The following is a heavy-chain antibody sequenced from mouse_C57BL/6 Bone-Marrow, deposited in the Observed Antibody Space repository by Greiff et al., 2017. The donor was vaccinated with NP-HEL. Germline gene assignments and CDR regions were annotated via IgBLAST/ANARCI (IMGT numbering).Heavy chain of an antibody. J-gene: IGHJ3*01. D-gene: IGHD2-2*01. CDR1: GFNIKDDY. V-gene: IGHV14-4*01. CDR2: IDPENGDT. Sequence: VQLKESGAELVRPGASVKLSCTASGFNIKDDYMHWVKQRPEQGLEWIGWIDPENGDTEYASKFQGKATITADTSSNTAYLQLSSLTSEDTAVYYCTTRGYAKEFAYWGQGTLVTVSA. CDR3: TTRGYAKEFAY.